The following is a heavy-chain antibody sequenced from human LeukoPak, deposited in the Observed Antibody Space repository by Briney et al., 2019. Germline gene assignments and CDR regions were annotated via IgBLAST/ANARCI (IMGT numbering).Heavy chain of an antibody. D-gene: IGHD5-24*01. CDR1: GFTFSSYA. CDR2: ISGSGGSA. J-gene: IGHJ3*02. Sequence: GGSLRLSCAASGFTFSSYAMSWVRQAPGKGLEWVSAISGSGGSAYYADSVKGRFTISRDSSRTTLYLQMNTLRAEDTAVYHCVKSAGKDGYRDVFDIWGQGTVVAVSS. V-gene: IGHV3-23*01. CDR3: VKSAGKDGYRDVFDI.